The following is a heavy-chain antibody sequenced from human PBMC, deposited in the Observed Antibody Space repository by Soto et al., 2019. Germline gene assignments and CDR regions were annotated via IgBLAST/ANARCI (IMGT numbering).Heavy chain of an antibody. J-gene: IGHJ4*02. CDR2: NNVGDGNT. D-gene: IGHD1-1*01. CDR3: ARNTTDYTPFDY. CDR1: GHTFTDYA. V-gene: IGHV1-3*01. Sequence: QVQLVQSGAEVKKPGASVKVSCKVTGHTFTDYAIHWVRQAPGQSLEWMGRNNVGDGNTKYSQKFQDRVTLTWDTSANTAYMELSNLRSEDTAVNYCARNTTDYTPFDYRGQGTLVTVSS.